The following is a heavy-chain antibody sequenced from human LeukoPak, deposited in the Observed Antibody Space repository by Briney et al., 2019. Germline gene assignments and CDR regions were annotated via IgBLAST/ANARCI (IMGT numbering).Heavy chain of an antibody. CDR3: ARDEAYNRYYYGSGSYPRGAFDY. V-gene: IGHV1-69*04. J-gene: IGHJ4*02. CDR2: IIPILGIA. CDR1: GGTFSSYA. D-gene: IGHD3-10*01. Sequence: SVKASCKASGGTFSSYAISWVRQAPGQGLEWMGRIIPILGIANYAQKFQGRVTITADKSTSTAYMELSSLRSEDTAVYYCARDEAYNRYYYGSGSYPRGAFDYWGQGTLVTVSS.